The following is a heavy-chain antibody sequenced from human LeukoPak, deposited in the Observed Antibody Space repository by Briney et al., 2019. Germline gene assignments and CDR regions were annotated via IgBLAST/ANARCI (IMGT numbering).Heavy chain of an antibody. CDR3: AKGAEEGVVITSVYYYYMDV. CDR1: GFTFSSYE. V-gene: IGHV3-48*03. Sequence: GGSLRLSCAASGFTFSSYEMNWVRQAPGKGLEWVSYISSSGSTIYYADSVKGRFTISRDNAKNSLYLQMNSLRVEDTALYYCAKGAEEGVVITSVYYYYMDVWGKGTTVTISS. J-gene: IGHJ6*03. CDR2: ISSSGSTI. D-gene: IGHD3-22*01.